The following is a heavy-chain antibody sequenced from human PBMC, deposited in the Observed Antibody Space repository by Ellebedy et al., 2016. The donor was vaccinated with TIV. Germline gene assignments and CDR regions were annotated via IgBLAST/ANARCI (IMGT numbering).Heavy chain of an antibody. CDR2: ISGSGGST. CDR1: GFTFGFSFSRYA. Sequence: GESLKISCAASGFTFGFSFSRYAMSCVRQAPGKGLEWVSAISGSGGSTYYADSVKGRFTISRDNSKNTLYLQLNSLRAEDAALYYCARTSTMTTFGASDFWGQGTMVTVSS. CDR3: ARTSTMTTFGASDF. V-gene: IGHV3-23*01. J-gene: IGHJ3*01. D-gene: IGHD3-16*01.